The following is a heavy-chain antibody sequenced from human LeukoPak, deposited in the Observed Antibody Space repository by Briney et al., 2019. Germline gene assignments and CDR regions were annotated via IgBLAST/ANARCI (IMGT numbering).Heavy chain of an antibody. CDR3: ARGIGVAAYYYDSSPPYAFDI. J-gene: IGHJ3*02. V-gene: IGHV3-20*04. Sequence: GGSLRLSCAASGFTFSSYAMHWVRQAPGEGLEWVSGINWNGGSTGYADSVKGRFTISRDNAKNSLYLQMNSLRAEDTALYYCARGIGVAAYYYDSSPPYAFDIWGQGTMVTVSS. D-gene: IGHD3-22*01. CDR2: INWNGGST. CDR1: GFTFSSYA.